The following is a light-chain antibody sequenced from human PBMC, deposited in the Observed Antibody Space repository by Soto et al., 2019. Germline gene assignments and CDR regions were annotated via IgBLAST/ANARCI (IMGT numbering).Light chain of an antibody. V-gene: IGKV3-20*01. J-gene: IGKJ1*01. CDR3: QHYSNSVRT. CDR2: GAS. CDR1: QSVSGGS. Sequence: EMVLTQSPGTLSLSPGDRATLSCSASQSVSGGSLAWYQQRPGQAPRVLMYGASSRATGIPVRFTGSGSGTDFTLTISRLEPEDFAVYYCQHYSNSVRTFGQGTKVEI.